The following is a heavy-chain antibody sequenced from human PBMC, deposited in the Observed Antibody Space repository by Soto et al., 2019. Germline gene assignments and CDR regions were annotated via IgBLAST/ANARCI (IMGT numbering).Heavy chain of an antibody. J-gene: IGHJ4*02. D-gene: IGHD4-17*01. Sequence: QVQLQESGPGLVKPSETLSLTCTVSGGSISSYSWSWIRQPPGKGLEWIGYIYYSGSTNYNPSLKSRVTISLDTSKTQFSLKLTSVTAADTAIYFCARLTPVTTSIDYWGQGTLVAVSS. CDR3: ARLTPVTTSIDY. CDR2: IYYSGST. CDR1: GGSISSYS. V-gene: IGHV4-59*08.